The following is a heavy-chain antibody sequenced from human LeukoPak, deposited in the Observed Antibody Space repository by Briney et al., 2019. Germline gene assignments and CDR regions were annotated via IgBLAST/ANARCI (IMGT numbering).Heavy chain of an antibody. Sequence: GVSLRLSCAASGFTFSSSAMSWVRQAPGKGLEWVSSISSSSSYIYYADSVKGRFTISRDNAKNSLYLQMNSLRAEDTAVYYCARAPYDSSSLEHWGQGTLVTVSS. CDR3: ARAPYDSSSLEH. D-gene: IGHD3-22*01. CDR2: ISSSSSYI. J-gene: IGHJ1*01. V-gene: IGHV3-21*01. CDR1: GFTFSSSA.